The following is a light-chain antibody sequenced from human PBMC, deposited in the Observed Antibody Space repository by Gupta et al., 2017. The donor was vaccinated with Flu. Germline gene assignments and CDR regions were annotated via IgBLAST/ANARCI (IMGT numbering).Light chain of an antibody. CDR3: QKYDSAPRT. V-gene: IGKV1-27*01. CDR2: AAS. J-gene: IGKJ3*01. CDR1: QGINSY. Sequence: DIQMTQSPSSLSASVGDRVTITCRASQGINSYLAWYQQKPGKVPELLISAASTLQSGVPSRFSGSGSGTDFTLTISSLQPEDVATYYCQKYDSAPRTFGPGAKVEIK.